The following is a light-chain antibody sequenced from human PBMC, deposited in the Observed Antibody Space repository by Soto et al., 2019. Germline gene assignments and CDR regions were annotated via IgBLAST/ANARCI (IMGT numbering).Light chain of an antibody. Sequence: SYELTQPPSVSVSPGQTASITCSGDKLADKYACWYQQKPGQSPVLVIYQDSKRPSGIPERFSGSNSGNTATLTISGTQAMDEADYYCQAWDSSTGVFGGGTKVTVL. CDR3: QAWDSSTGV. V-gene: IGLV3-1*01. CDR2: QDS. J-gene: IGLJ2*01. CDR1: KLADKY.